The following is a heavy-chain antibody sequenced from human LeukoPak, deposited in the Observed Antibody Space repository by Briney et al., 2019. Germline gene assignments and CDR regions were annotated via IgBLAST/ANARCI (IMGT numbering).Heavy chain of an antibody. D-gene: IGHD6-13*01. CDR3: AKDRSDSSRWYAGSH. CDR2: ISGSGDGT. V-gene: IGHV3-23*01. Sequence: GGSLRLSCVASGFTFSSYAMSWVRQAPWKGLEWVSPISGSGDGTYYADSVNGRFTISRDNSKNTLYLQMNSLRAEDTAVYYCAKDRSDSSRWYAGSHWGQGTLVTVSS. CDR1: GFTFSSYA. J-gene: IGHJ4*02.